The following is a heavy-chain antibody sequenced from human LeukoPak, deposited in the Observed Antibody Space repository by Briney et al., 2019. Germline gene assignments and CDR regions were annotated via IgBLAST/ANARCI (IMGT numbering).Heavy chain of an antibody. CDR1: GGTFSSYA. J-gene: IGHJ4*02. Sequence: SVKVSCKAPGGTFSSYAISWVRQAPGQGLEWMGGIIPIFGTANYAQKFQGRVTITTDESTSTAYMELSSLRSEDTAVYYCAETPFVGSSGYYYYFDYWGQGTLVTVSS. D-gene: IGHD3-22*01. CDR3: AETPFVGSSGYYYYFDY. V-gene: IGHV1-69*05. CDR2: IIPIFGTA.